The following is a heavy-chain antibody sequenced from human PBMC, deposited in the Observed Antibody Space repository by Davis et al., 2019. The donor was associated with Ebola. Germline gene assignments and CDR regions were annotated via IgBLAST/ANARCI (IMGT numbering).Heavy chain of an antibody. J-gene: IGHJ4*02. D-gene: IGHD4-17*01. CDR1: GFTFGSHS. V-gene: IGHV3-48*04. CDR3: ARVGGMTTLIYDY. CDR2: ISDSGSTV. Sequence: GESLKISCEASGFTFGSHSMNWVRQAPGKGLEWISFISDSGSTVYYANSVQGRFTISRDNTKNSLYLQMNSLRAEDTAVYYCARVGGMTTLIYDYWGQGTLVTVSS.